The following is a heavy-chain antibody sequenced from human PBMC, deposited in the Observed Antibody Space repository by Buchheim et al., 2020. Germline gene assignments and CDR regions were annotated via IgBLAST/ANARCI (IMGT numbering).Heavy chain of an antibody. CDR2: INHSGST. D-gene: IGHD4-11*01. CDR1: GGSFSGYY. J-gene: IGHJ6*02. CDR3: ASETVTKYGMDV. V-gene: IGHV4-34*01. Sequence: QVQLQQWGAGLLKPSETLSLTCAVYGGSFSGYYWSWIRQPPGKGLEWIGEINHSGSTNYNPSLKSRVTISVDTSKNQFPLKLSSVTAADTAVYYCASETVTKYGMDVWGQGTT.